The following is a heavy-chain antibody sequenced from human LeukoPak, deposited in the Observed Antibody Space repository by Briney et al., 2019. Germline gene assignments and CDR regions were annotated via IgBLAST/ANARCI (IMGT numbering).Heavy chain of an antibody. CDR2: INHSGST. J-gene: IGHJ4*02. D-gene: IGHD6-19*01. CDR3: ARGPSGAEFDY. CDR1: GGSFSCYY. V-gene: IGHV4-34*01. Sequence: SETLSLTCAVYGGSFSCYYWSWIRQPPGKRLEWIGEINHSGSTNYNPSLKSRVTISVDTSKNQFSLKLSSVSAADTAVYYCARGPSGAEFDYWGQGTLVTVSS.